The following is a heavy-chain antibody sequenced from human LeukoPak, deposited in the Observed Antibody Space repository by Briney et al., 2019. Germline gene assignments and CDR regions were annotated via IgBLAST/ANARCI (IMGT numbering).Heavy chain of an antibody. CDR3: AKDLYYDSSVYLDY. Sequence: GGSLRLSCAASGFTFSSYAMSWVRQAPGKGLEWVSAISGSGGSTYYADSVKGRFTISRDNSKNTLYLQMNSLRAEDTAVYYCAKDLYYDSSVYLDYWGQGTLVTVSS. CDR1: GFTFSSYA. D-gene: IGHD3-22*01. J-gene: IGHJ4*02. V-gene: IGHV3-23*01. CDR2: ISGSGGST.